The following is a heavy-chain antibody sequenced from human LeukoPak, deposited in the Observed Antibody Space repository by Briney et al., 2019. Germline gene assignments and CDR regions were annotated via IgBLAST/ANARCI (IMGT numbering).Heavy chain of an antibody. D-gene: IGHD6-13*01. CDR1: GYTFTGYY. V-gene: IGHV1-2*02. CDR2: INPNSGGT. Sequence: ASVKVSCKASGYTFTGYYMHWVRQAPGQGLEWMGWINPNSGGTNYAQKFQGRVTMTRDTSISTAYMELSRLRSDDTAVYYCARDRGQPLVRWNWFDPWGQGTLVTVSS. CDR3: ARDRGQPLVRWNWFDP. J-gene: IGHJ5*02.